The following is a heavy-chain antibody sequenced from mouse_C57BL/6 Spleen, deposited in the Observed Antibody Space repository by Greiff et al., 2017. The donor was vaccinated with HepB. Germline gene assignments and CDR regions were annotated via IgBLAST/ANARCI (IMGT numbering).Heavy chain of an antibody. CDR2: FYPGSGSI. CDR3: ARHEDSSGWFAY. Sequence: VQLQESGAELVKPGASVKLSCKASGYTFTEYTIHWVKQVPGQGLEWIGWFYPGSGSIKYNEKFKDKATLTADKSSSTVYMGLSRLTSEDSAVYFCARHEDSSGWFAYWGQGTLVTVSA. D-gene: IGHD3-2*02. V-gene: IGHV1-62-2*01. CDR1: GYTFTEYT. J-gene: IGHJ3*01.